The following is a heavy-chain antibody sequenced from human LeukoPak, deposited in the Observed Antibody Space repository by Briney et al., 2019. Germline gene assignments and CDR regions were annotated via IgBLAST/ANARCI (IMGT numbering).Heavy chain of an antibody. Sequence: PGGSLRLSCAASGFTFTSYSMSWVRQAPGKGLEWVSGTSDRGDYTYYADSVKGRFTISRDSSKNTLFLQMNSLRAEDAAVYYCAKVSDLAATSNWFDPWGQGTLVTVSS. CDR3: AKVSDLAATSNWFDP. CDR2: TSDRGDYT. D-gene: IGHD2-15*01. V-gene: IGHV3-23*01. J-gene: IGHJ5*02. CDR1: GFTFTSYS.